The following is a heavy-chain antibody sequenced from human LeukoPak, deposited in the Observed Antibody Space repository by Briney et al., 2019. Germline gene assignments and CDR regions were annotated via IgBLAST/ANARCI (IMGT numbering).Heavy chain of an antibody. D-gene: IGHD2-21*01. V-gene: IGHV6-1*01. CDR3: ARVVSGNGAFDF. CDR2: TYYRSHWKT. Sequence: SQTLSLTCDISGDSVSSETAAWNWIRQSPTRGLEWLGRTYYRSHWKTDYSGAVGGRAIIKADTSANQFSLQLKSVTPEDTALYYCARVVSGNGAFDFWGLGTQVTVSS. CDR1: GDSVSSETAA. J-gene: IGHJ4*02.